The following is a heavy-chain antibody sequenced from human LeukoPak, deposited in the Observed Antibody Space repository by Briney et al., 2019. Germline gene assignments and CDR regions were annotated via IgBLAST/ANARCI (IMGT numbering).Heavy chain of an antibody. D-gene: IGHD3-22*01. J-gene: IGHJ4*02. CDR3: ARLIISDSSGYYWAHFDY. V-gene: IGHV4-59*08. CDR2: IYYSGST. Sequence: SETLSLTCAVYGGSFSGYYWSWIRQPPGKGLEWIGYIYYSGSTNYNPSLKSRVTISVDTSKNQFSLKLSSVTAADTAVYYCARLIISDSSGYYWAHFDYWGQGTLVTVSS. CDR1: GGSFSGYY.